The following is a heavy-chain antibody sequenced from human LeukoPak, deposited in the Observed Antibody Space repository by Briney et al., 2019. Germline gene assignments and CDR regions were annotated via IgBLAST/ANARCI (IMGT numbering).Heavy chain of an antibody. Sequence: ASVKVSCKASTGSFSSYGISWVRQAPGHGLEWMGRIIPMYDTPSYPENFQGRVTISADKSTGTAYMELSSLTSGDTAVYYCVRDYDYSGPQKNYFDFWGRGTLITVSS. V-gene: IGHV1-69*06. CDR1: TGSFSSYG. CDR3: VRDYDYSGPQKNYFDF. D-gene: IGHD3-22*01. J-gene: IGHJ4*02. CDR2: IIPMYDTP.